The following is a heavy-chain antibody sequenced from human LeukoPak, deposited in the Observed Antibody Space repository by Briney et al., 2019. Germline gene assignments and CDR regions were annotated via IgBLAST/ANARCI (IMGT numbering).Heavy chain of an antibody. CDR2: ISSSGSTI. CDR1: GFTFSDYY. J-gene: IGHJ6*03. CDR3: ARVYCSSTSCYRDYYYYMDV. D-gene: IGHD2-2*02. V-gene: IGHV3-11*04. Sequence: PGGSLRLSCAASGFTFSDYYMSWVRQAPGKGLEWVSYISSSGSTIYYADSVKGRFTISRDNDKNSLYLQMNSLRAEDPAVYYCARVYCSSTSCYRDYYYYMDVWGKGTPVTVSS.